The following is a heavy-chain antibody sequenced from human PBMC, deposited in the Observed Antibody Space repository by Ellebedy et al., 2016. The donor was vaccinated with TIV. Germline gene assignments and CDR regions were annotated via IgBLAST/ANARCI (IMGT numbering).Heavy chain of an antibody. Sequence: GESLKISCAASGFTFSSYAMSWVRQAPGKGLDWVSAISGSGVNTYYADSVKGRFTISRDNSKNTLYLQMDSLTAEDTAIYYCAKGQRVVTAPLDYWGQGTLVTVSS. CDR2: ISGSGVNT. CDR3: AKGQRVVTAPLDY. J-gene: IGHJ4*02. V-gene: IGHV3-23*01. D-gene: IGHD2-21*02. CDR1: GFTFSSYA.